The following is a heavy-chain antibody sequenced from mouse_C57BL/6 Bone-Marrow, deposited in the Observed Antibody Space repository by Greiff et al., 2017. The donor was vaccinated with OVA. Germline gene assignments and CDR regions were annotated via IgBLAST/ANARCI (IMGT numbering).Heavy chain of an antibody. CDR3: ARGGYDDGCYFDV. CDR1: GFTFSDYG. J-gene: IGHJ1*03. D-gene: IGHD2-2*01. Sequence: EVQGVESGGGLVKPGGSLKLSCAASGFTFSDYGMHWVRQAPEKGLEWVAYISSGSSTIYYADTVKGRYTISRDNAKNTLFLQMTSLRSEDTAMYYCARGGYDDGCYFDVWGTGTTVTVTS. V-gene: IGHV5-17*01. CDR2: ISSGSSTI.